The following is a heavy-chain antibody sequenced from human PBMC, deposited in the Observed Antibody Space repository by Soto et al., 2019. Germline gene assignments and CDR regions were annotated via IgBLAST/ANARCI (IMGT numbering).Heavy chain of an antibody. V-gene: IGHV4-31*03. CDR1: GGSISSAPYY. D-gene: IGHD5-12*01. CDR2: IFYSGST. CDR3: ARARDIGAMIFDY. J-gene: IGHJ4*02. Sequence: SETLSLTCTVSGGSISSAPYYWSWIRQYPGKGLEWIGYIFYSGSTYYNPSLRSRVTISLDTSKNQFSLKLTSVTAADTAVFYCARARDIGAMIFDYWGQGTLVTVSS.